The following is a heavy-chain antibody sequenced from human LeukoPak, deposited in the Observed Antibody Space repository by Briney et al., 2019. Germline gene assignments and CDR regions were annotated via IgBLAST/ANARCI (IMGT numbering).Heavy chain of an antibody. V-gene: IGHV3-74*01. CDR1: GFTFSSYW. CDR2: INDDGRST. CDR3: AKDFSVYYYDSRVLDY. D-gene: IGHD3-22*01. J-gene: IGHJ4*02. Sequence: GGSLRLSCAASGFTFSSYWMHWVRQAPGKGLVGVSRINDDGRSTNYADSVKGRFTISRDNAKNTLYLQMNSLRAEDTAVYYCAKDFSVYYYDSRVLDYWGQGTLVTVSS.